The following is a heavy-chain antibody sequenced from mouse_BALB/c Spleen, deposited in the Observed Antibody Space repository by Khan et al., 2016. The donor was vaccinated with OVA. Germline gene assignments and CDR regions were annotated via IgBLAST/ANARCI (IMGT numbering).Heavy chain of an antibody. V-gene: IGHV4-1*02. CDR2: INPDSSTI. Sequence: EVKLLESGGGLVQPGGSLKLSCAASGFDFSRYWMSWVRQAPGKGLEGIGEINPDSSTINYTPSLKDKFIISRDNAKNTLYLQMSKVRSEDTALYYCGRLGYYGYFDVWRAGTTVTVSS. D-gene: IGHD2-2*01. J-gene: IGHJ1*01. CDR3: GRLGYYGYFDV. CDR1: GFDFSRYW.